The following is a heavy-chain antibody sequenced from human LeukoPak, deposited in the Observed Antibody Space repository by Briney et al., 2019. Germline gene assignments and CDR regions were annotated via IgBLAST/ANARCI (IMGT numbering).Heavy chain of an antibody. D-gene: IGHD3-16*02. CDR1: GGSLSGYY. CDR2: INHSGST. J-gene: IGHJ4*02. CDR3: ARARMITFGGVIARYDY. V-gene: IGHV4-34*01. Sequence: SETLSLTCAVYGGSLSGYYWSWNRQPPGKGLEWIGEINHSGSTNYDPSLKSRVTISRDTSKNQLSLKLSSVTAADTAVYYCARARMITFGGVIARYDYWGQGTLVTVSS.